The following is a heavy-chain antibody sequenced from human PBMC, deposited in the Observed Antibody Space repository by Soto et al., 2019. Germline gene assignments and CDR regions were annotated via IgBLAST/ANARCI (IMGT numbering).Heavy chain of an antibody. D-gene: IGHD5-12*01. V-gene: IGHV1-18*01. J-gene: IGHJ5*02. CDR2: ISTYSGDT. CDR3: ARHHGPTTSENWFDP. Sequence: QVHLVQSGVEVKTPGASVKVSCQASGYTFFTYAISWVGQAPGQGLEWMGRISTYSGDTNYAQKLLGSVTMTTDTSTTTAYLELRSLRSDDTAVYYCARHHGPTTSENWFDPWGQGTLVTVSS. CDR1: GYTFFTYA.